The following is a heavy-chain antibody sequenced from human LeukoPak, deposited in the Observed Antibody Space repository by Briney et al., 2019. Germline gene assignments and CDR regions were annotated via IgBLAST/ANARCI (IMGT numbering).Heavy chain of an antibody. Sequence: ASVKVSCKASGYTFTGYYMHWVRQAPGQGLEWMGWINPNSGGTNYAQKFQGRVTMTRDTSISTAYMELSRLRSDDTAVYYCAREETYSGSLWDWGRGTLVTVSS. J-gene: IGHJ4*02. D-gene: IGHD1-26*01. V-gene: IGHV1-2*02. CDR2: INPNSGGT. CDR1: GYTFTGYY. CDR3: AREETYSGSLWD.